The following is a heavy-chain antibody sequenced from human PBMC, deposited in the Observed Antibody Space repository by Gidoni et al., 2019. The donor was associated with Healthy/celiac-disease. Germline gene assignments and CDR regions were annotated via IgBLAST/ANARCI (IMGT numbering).Heavy chain of an antibody. D-gene: IGHD5-18*01. CDR2: IWYDGSNK. V-gene: IGHV3-33*01. J-gene: IGHJ4*02. CDR1: GFTFSSYG. Sequence: QVQLVESGGGVVQPGRSLRLSCEASGFTFSSYGMHWVRQAPGKGLEWVAVIWYDGSNKYYADSVKGRFTISRDNSKNTLYLQMNSLRAEDTAVYYCARAGGVDTAMDTFDYWGQGTLVTVSS. CDR3: ARAGGVDTAMDTFDY.